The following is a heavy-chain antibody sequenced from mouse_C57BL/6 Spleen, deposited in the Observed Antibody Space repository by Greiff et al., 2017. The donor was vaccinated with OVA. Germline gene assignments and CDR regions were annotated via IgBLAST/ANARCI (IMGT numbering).Heavy chain of an antibody. CDR3: ARRPRGYYDYDEYAMDY. CDR2: INPNNGGT. J-gene: IGHJ4*01. CDR1: GYTFTDYY. D-gene: IGHD2-4*01. Sequence: VQLQQSGPELVKPGASVKISCKASGYTFTDYYMNWVKQSHGKSLEWIGDINPNNGGTSYNQKFKGKATLTVDKSSSTAYMELRSLTSEDSAVYYCARRPRGYYDYDEYAMDYWGQGTSVTVSS. V-gene: IGHV1-26*01.